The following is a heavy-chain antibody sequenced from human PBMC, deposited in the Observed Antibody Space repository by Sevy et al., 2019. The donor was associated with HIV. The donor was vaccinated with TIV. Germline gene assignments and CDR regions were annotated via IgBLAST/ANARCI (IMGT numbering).Heavy chain of an antibody. V-gene: IGHV3-21*01. J-gene: IGHJ5*02. D-gene: IGHD3-9*01. Sequence: GGSLRLSCAASGFTFSSNTMNWLRRAPGKGLEWVSSVSSRSTYIFYADSVKGRFTISRDNSKKSLFLQMNSLRVEDTAVCYCARGDKDGWFDPWGQGTPVTVSS. CDR2: VSSRSTYI. CDR1: GFTFSSNT. CDR3: ARGDKDGWFDP.